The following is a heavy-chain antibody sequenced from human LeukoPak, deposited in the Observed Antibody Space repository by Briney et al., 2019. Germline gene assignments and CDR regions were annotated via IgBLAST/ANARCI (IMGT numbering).Heavy chain of an antibody. CDR1: GGSFGGYY. CDR2: INHSGST. CDR3: ARSNRLLPPLDY. V-gene: IGHV4-34*01. Sequence: PSETLSLTCAVYGGSFGGYYWSWIRQPPGKGLEWIGEINHSGSTNYNPSLKSRVTISVDTSKNQFSLKLSSVTAADTAVYYCARSNRLLPPLDYWGQGTLVTVSS. J-gene: IGHJ4*02. D-gene: IGHD2-15*01.